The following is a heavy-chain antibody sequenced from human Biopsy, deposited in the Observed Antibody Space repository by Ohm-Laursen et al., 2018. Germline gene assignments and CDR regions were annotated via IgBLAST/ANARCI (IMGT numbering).Heavy chain of an antibody. CDR1: GGSVSSNTNY. J-gene: IGHJ5*02. V-gene: IGHV4-39*01. Sequence: VTLSLTCTVSGGSVSSNTNYWAWIRQPPGKGLEWIGSIFYGGTIYYNPSFRSRVSISVDTSKNQFSLNLTSVTAADTAVYYCARHPTGLWFDPWGQGTLVIVSS. CDR2: IFYGGTI. CDR3: ARHPTGLWFDP.